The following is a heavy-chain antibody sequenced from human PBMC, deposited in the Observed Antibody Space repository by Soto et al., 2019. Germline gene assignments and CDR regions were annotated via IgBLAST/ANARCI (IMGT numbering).Heavy chain of an antibody. Sequence: GGSLRLSCAASGFTFRAYAMSWVRQAPGKGLEWVSVVSGGGDSTYYADSVKGRFTISRDNSKNTLYLQMSSLRVEDTAIYYCAKGQVLYDFWSGYLPRFDYWGQGTLVTVSS. V-gene: IGHV3-23*01. CDR3: AKGQVLYDFWSGYLPRFDY. D-gene: IGHD3-3*01. CDR2: VSGGGDST. CDR1: GFTFRAYA. J-gene: IGHJ4*02.